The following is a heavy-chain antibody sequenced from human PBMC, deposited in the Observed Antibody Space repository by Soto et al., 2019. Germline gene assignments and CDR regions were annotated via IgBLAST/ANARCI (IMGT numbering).Heavy chain of an antibody. CDR2: IIPILGTT. V-gene: IGHV1-69*12. CDR1: GGSFSSNA. D-gene: IGHD1-26*01. Sequence: QVQLVQSGAEVKKPSSSVKVSCEASGGSFSSNAISWVRQAPGQGLEWMGVIIPILGTTTYAQKFQGRVTITADESTTTAYMALSSLRSDDTAVYFCARDRVMWGNSYYYGMDVWGQGTTVTVSS. J-gene: IGHJ6*02. CDR3: ARDRVMWGNSYYYGMDV.